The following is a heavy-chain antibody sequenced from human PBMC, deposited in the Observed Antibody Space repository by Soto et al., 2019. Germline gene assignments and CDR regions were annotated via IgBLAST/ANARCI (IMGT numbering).Heavy chain of an antibody. V-gene: IGHV3-13*01. CDR2: IGTAGDT. CDR1: GFTFSSYD. J-gene: IGHJ5*02. D-gene: IGHD3-22*01. Sequence: PGGSLRLSCAASGFTFSSYDMHWVRQATGKGLEWVSAIGTAGDTYYPGSVKGRFTISRENAKNSLYLQMNSLRAEDTAVYYCARGPSPYYYDSSGYPRPIWFDPWGQGTLVTVSS. CDR3: ARGPSPYYYDSSGYPRPIWFDP.